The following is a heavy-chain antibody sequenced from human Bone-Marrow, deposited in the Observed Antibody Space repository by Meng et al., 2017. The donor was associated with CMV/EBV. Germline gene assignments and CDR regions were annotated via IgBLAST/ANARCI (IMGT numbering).Heavy chain of an antibody. Sequence: GESLKTSCIASGFTFSSYWMTWVRQAPGKGLEWVANIKQDGSEKYYVDSVKGRFTISKDSAKNSLYLQMNSLRAEDTAVYYCAREYSSSSRRFDYWGQGTLVTVSS. D-gene: IGHD6-6*01. J-gene: IGHJ4*02. CDR3: AREYSSSSRRFDY. CDR1: GFTFSSYW. V-gene: IGHV3-7*01. CDR2: IKQDGSEK.